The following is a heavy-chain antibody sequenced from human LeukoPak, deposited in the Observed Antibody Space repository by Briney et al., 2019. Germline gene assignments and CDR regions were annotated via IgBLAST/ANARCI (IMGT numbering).Heavy chain of an antibody. D-gene: IGHD1-14*01. Sequence: SETLSLTCTVSGGSISSYYWSWIRQPPGKGLEWIGYIYYSGSTNYNPSLKSRVTISVDTSKNQFSLKLSSVTAADTAVYYCARFGRTHYYYYGMDVWGQGTTVTVSS. J-gene: IGHJ6*02. V-gene: IGHV4-59*08. CDR1: GGSISSYY. CDR2: IYYSGST. CDR3: ARFGRTHYYYYGMDV.